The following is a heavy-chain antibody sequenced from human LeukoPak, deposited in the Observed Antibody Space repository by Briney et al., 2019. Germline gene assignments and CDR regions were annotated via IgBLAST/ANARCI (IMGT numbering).Heavy chain of an antibody. J-gene: IGHJ4*02. CDR3: ARGLSYAVAYGDY. CDR2: INRDGTGT. V-gene: IGHV3-74*01. D-gene: IGHD6-19*01. CDR1: GFIFSDYW. Sequence: GGSLRLSCAPSGFIFSDYWFHWVRQTPGQGLVWVAAINRDGTGTSHADSVRGRFTVSRDNAKNTLYLQLNSLRADDTAVYYCARGLSYAVAYGDYWGQGTLVTVSS.